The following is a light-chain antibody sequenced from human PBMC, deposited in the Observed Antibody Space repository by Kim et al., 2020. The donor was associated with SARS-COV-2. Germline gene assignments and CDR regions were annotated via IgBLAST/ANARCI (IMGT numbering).Light chain of an antibody. V-gene: IGKV1-8*01. CDR3: HQYYSYPLT. J-gene: IGKJ4*01. CDR1: QDISSY. Sequence: SASTGDRGTITCRASQDISSYLAWYQQKPGKAPNLLIYTAITLQSGVPLRFSGSGSGTNFTLTISRLQSEDFATYYCHQYYSYPLTFGGGTKVEI. CDR2: TAI.